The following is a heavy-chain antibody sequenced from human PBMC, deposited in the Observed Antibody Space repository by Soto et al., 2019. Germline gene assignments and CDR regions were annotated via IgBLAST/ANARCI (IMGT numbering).Heavy chain of an antibody. CDR3: ARDRVAAAGYYYSGIDV. Sequence: ETRSVTWTGCGGSVSSESDYWSWIRQTPGKGLEWIGYIYYTGSTNYNPSLKGRVTMSVDTSRDQVSLRLRSVTRADTAVYYCARDRVAAAGYYYSGIDVRGQGTTVPVSS. J-gene: IGHJ6*02. D-gene: IGHD6-13*01. CDR2: IYYTGST. CDR1: GGSVSSESDY. V-gene: IGHV4-61*01.